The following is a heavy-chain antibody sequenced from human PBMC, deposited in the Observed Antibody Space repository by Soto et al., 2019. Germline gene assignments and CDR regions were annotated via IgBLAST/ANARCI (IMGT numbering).Heavy chain of an antibody. J-gene: IGHJ4*02. V-gene: IGHV3-23*01. D-gene: IGHD6-6*01. CDR2: ISGSGGST. CDR1: GFTFSSYA. Sequence: GVSLRLSCPASGFTFSSYAMSCVRQAPGKGLEWVSAISGSGGSTYYADSVKGRFTISRDNSKNTLYLQMNSLRAEDTAVYYCAKRESVNQPAYSSSSVGRLAFDYWGQGTLVTVSS. CDR3: AKRESVNQPAYSSSSVGRLAFDY.